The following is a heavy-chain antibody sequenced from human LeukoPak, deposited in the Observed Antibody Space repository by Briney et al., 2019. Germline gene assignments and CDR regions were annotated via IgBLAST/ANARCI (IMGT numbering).Heavy chain of an antibody. CDR2: ISASGDLT. CDR3: ATIKRGSIFGYFDF. J-gene: IGHJ4*02. V-gene: IGHV3-23*01. CDR1: GFTFSAYA. D-gene: IGHD5-18*01. Sequence: GGSLRLSCAASGFTFSAYALSWVRQAPGKGLEWVSFISASGDLTYYADSVRGRFTISRDNYRNTLFLQMDSLRAEDTAVYYCATIKRGSIFGYFDFWGQGIKVTVSS.